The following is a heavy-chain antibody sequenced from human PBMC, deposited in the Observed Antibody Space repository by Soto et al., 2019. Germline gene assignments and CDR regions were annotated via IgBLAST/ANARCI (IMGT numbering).Heavy chain of an antibody. J-gene: IGHJ4*02. CDR2: INAGNGNT. CDR3: ARIDLRALAY. Sequence: QVQLVQSGAEVKKPGASVKVSCKASGYTFTTYAMHWVRQAPGQRLEWMGWINAGNGNTKYSEKFLGRVTITRDTPATTAYMELSSLRSEDTAVYYGARIDLRALAYWGPGTLVTVSS. CDR1: GYTFTTYA. V-gene: IGHV1-3*01.